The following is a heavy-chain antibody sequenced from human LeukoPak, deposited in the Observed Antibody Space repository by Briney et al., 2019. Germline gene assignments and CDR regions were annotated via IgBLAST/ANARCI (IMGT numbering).Heavy chain of an antibody. J-gene: IGHJ4*02. Sequence: RASVKVSCKASGGTFSSYAINWVRQAPRQGLEWMGGIIPIFGTANYAQKFQDRVTITADESTSTAYMELSSLRSEDTAIYYCASRLYCSNTRCRNFPFAYWGQGTLVTVSS. CDR3: ASRLYCSNTRCRNFPFAY. V-gene: IGHV1-69*01. CDR1: GGTFSSYA. CDR2: IIPIFGTA. D-gene: IGHD2-2*01.